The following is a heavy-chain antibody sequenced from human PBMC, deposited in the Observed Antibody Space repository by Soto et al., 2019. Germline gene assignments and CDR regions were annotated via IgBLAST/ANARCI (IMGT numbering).Heavy chain of an antibody. J-gene: IGHJ4*02. Sequence: PSETLYLTCTVSGGSIISSSYYWGRLRQPPGKGLEWIGSIYYSGSTYYNPSLKSRVTISVDTSKNQFSLKLSSVTAADTAVYYCARHSGYLAAAIVDYWGQGTLVTVSS. CDR2: IYYSGST. CDR1: GGSIISSSYY. CDR3: ARHSGYLAAAIVDY. D-gene: IGHD3-9*01. V-gene: IGHV4-39*01.